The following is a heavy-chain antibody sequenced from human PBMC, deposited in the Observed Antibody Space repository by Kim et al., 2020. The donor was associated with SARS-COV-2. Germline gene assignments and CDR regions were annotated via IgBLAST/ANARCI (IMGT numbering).Heavy chain of an antibody. D-gene: IGHD3-22*01. CDR3: AKDMPRTSFYYDSTFDL. CDR2: ISWDGGRT. V-gene: IGHV3-43*01. Sequence: GGSLRLSCAASGFTFDDYTMHWVRQAPGKGLEWVSLISWDGGRTYYADSVKGRFTISRDNGKNSLYLQMNSLRTEDTALYYCAKDMPRTSFYYDSTFDLWGRGTLVTVSS. J-gene: IGHJ2*01. CDR1: GFTFDDYT.